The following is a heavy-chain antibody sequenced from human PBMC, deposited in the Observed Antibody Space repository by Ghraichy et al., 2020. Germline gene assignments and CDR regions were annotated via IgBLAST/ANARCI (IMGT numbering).Heavy chain of an antibody. D-gene: IGHD2-2*01. Sequence: GGSLRLSCAASGFSFSTYTMNWVRQAPGKGLEWVSSISRSSDYIHYAGAVKGRFTIYRDNAKKLVYLQMNSLRDEDTAVYYCTRAPCSSTECYKGPEEADGFDFWGQGTMVTVS. CDR1: GFSFSTYT. V-gene: IGHV3-21*01. J-gene: IGHJ3*01. CDR3: TRAPCSSTECYKGPEEADGFDF. CDR2: ISRSSDYI.